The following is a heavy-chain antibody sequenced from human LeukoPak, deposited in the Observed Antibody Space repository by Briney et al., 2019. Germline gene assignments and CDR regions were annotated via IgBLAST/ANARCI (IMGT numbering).Heavy chain of an antibody. V-gene: IGHV3-30*02. CDR3: AKVDSSGWQNIDY. J-gene: IGHJ4*02. CDR1: GFTFTSYG. CDR2: MWYDGSKQ. D-gene: IGHD6-19*01. Sequence: GGSLRLSCAASGFTFTSYGMHWVRQAPGKGLEWVAVMWYDGSKQYYADSVKGRFTISRDNSKNTLYLQMNSLRAEDTAVYYCAKVDSSGWQNIDYWGQRTLVTVSS.